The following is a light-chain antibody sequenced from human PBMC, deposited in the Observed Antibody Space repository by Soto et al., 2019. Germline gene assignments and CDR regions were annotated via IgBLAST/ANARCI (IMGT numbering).Light chain of an antibody. J-gene: IGLJ2*01. CDR2: RTD. CDR1: TGAVTSDSY. CDR3: LLYFGDTQV. V-gene: IGLV7-43*01. Sequence: QAVVTQEPSLTVSPGGTVTLTCASSTGAVTSDSYPNWFQQKPGQVPRPLIYRTDNRQSWTPTRFSGSLLGGKAALTLSDVRPEDEAEYYCLLYFGDTQVFGGGTKLTVL.